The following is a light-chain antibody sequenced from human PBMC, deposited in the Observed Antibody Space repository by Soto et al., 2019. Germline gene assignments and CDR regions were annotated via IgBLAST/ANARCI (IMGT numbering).Light chain of an antibody. CDR3: QQFRSSPYT. CDR1: QSVSSTY. CDR2: GAS. Sequence: EIVLTQSPGTLSLSPGERATLSCRASQSVSSTYLAWYQQKPGQAPRLLIFGASPRAIGIPDRFSGSGSGTDFTHTIRRLEPYDFAVYYCQQFRSSPYTFGQGTKLEIK. J-gene: IGKJ2*01. V-gene: IGKV3-20*01.